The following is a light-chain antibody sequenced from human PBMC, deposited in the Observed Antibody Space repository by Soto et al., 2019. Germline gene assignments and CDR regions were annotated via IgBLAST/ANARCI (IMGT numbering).Light chain of an antibody. CDR3: CASAGSSTPYV. CDR1: SSDVGSYDL. CDR2: EGS. V-gene: IGLV2-23*01. Sequence: QSALTQPASGSGSPGQSITISCAGTSSDVGSYDLVSWYQQHPGKAPKLMIYEGSKRPSGVSNRFSGSKSGNTASLTISGLKAEAEADYYCCASAGSSTPYVLGKRTKVPVL. J-gene: IGLJ1*01.